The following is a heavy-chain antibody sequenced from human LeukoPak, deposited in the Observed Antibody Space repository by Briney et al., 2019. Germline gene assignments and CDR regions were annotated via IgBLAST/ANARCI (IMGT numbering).Heavy chain of an antibody. CDR2: INHSGST. J-gene: IGHJ4*02. CDR1: GGSFSGYY. D-gene: IGHD2-21*02. V-gene: IGHV4-34*01. CDR3: ARATAYCGGDCYVNWAYYFDY. Sequence: SETLSLTCAVYGGSFSGYYWSWLRQPPGKGLEWLGEINHSGSTNYNPSLKSRVTISVDTSKNQFSLKLSSVTAADTAVYYCARATAYCGGDCYVNWAYYFDYWGQGTLVTVSS.